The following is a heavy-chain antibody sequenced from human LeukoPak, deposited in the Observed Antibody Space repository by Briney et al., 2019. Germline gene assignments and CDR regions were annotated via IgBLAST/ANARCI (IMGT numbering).Heavy chain of an antibody. J-gene: IGHJ4*02. Sequence: GASVKVSCKASGYTFTSYGISWVRQAPGQGLEWMGGISAYNGNTNYAQKLQGRVTMTTDTSTSIAYMELRSLRSDDTAVYYCARGDYDFWSGYYYFDYWGQGTLVTVSS. CDR1: GYTFTSYG. CDR3: ARGDYDFWSGYYYFDY. D-gene: IGHD3-3*01. CDR2: ISAYNGNT. V-gene: IGHV1-18*01.